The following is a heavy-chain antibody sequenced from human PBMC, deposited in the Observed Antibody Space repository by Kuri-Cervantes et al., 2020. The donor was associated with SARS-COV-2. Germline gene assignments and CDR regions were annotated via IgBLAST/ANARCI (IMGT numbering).Heavy chain of an antibody. D-gene: IGHD4-23*01. CDR1: GGSISSSSYY. V-gene: IGHV4-39*02. CDR3: ARDADGGNGEDYYYYYMDV. Sequence: GSLRLSCTVSGGSISSSSYYWGWIRQPPGKGLEWIGSIYYSGSTYYNPSLKSRVTISVDTSKNQFSLKLSSVTAADTAVYYCARDADGGNGEDYYYYYMDVWGKGTTVTDSS. J-gene: IGHJ6*03. CDR2: IYYSGST.